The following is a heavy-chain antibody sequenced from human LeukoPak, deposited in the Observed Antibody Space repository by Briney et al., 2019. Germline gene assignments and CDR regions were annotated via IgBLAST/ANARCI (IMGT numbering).Heavy chain of an antibody. Sequence: QPGGSLRLSCAASGFTFSCYGMHWVRQAPGKGLEWVAVIWYDGSNKYYADSVKGRFTISRDNSKNTLYLQMNSLRAEDTAVYYCARDKPPPYYDDSSGIFHYWGQGTLVTVSS. CDR1: GFTFSCYG. CDR2: IWYDGSNK. V-gene: IGHV3-33*01. D-gene: IGHD3-22*01. J-gene: IGHJ4*02. CDR3: ARDKPPPYYDDSSGIFHY.